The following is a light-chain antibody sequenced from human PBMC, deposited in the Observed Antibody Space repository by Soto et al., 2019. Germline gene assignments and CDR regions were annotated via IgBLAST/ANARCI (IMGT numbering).Light chain of an antibody. J-gene: IGKJ5*01. CDR2: AAF. CDR3: QQDDSFSGT. CDR1: RRISSW. Sequence: DIQMTKSPSTRSASEGDRVPIPCRPSRRISSWLAWYQQKPGKAPKLLIYAAFSLQSGVPSRFSGGGSGTEFTLTISSLQPEDFATYYCQQDDSFSGTFGQGTRVDIK. V-gene: IGKV1-12*01.